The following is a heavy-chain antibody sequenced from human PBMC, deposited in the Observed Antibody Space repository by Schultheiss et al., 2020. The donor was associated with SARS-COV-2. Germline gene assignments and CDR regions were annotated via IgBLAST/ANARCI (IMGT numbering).Heavy chain of an antibody. D-gene: IGHD3-22*01. CDR2: IYPGDSDT. J-gene: IGHJ3*02. Sequence: GESLKISCKGSGYSFTSYWISWVRQMPGKGLEWMGFIYPGDSDTRYSPSFQGQVTISADKSISTAYLQWSTLKASDTAMYYCARSASPAYYYDSSGYYVWDAFDIWGQGTMVTVSS. V-gene: IGHV5-51*01. CDR1: GYSFTSYW. CDR3: ARSASPAYYYDSSGYYVWDAFDI.